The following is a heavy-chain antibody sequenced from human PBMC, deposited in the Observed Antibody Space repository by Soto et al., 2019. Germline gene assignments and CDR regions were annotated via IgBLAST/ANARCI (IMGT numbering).Heavy chain of an antibody. D-gene: IGHD6-6*01. Sequence: GGSISSYYWSWIRQPPGKGLEWIGYIYYSGSTNYNPSLKSRVTISVDTSKNQFSLKLSSVTAADTAVYYCARAYSSSYYYYYYGMGVWGQGTTVTVSS. V-gene: IGHV4-59*01. CDR1: GGSISSYY. CDR3: ARAYSSSYYYYYYGMGV. J-gene: IGHJ6*02. CDR2: IYYSGST.